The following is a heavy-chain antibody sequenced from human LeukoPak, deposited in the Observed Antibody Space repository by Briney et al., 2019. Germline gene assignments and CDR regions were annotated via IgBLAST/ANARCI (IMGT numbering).Heavy chain of an antibody. CDR3: AREDGSGTDHLHYYGMDV. J-gene: IGHJ6*02. V-gene: IGHV3-7*01. D-gene: IGHD3-10*01. CDR2: TNKDGTEK. CDR1: GFIFSTYA. Sequence: GGSLRLSCATSGFIFSTYALSWVRQAPGKGLEWVANTNKDGTEKYYMDSVRGRFTISRDNAQNSLYLQMSSLRADDTAVYYCAREDGSGTDHLHYYGMDVWGQGTTVTVSS.